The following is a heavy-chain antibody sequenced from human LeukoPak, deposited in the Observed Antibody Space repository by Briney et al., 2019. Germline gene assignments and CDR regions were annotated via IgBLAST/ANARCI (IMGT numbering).Heavy chain of an antibody. D-gene: IGHD3-3*01. CDR2: INSDGSST. CDR1: GFTFSSYW. V-gene: IGHV3-74*01. J-gene: IGHJ3*02. CDR3: ARARPYDFWSGYIDAFDI. Sequence: GGSLRLSCAASGFTFSSYWMHWVRQAPGKGLVWVSRINSDGSSTSYADSVKGRFTISRDNAKNTLYLQMNSLRAEDTAVYYCARARPYDFWSGYIDAFDIWGQGTMVTVSS.